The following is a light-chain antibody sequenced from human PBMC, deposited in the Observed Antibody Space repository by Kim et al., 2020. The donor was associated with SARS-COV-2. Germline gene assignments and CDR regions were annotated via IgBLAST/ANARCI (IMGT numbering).Light chain of an antibody. Sequence: GQRVTVACSASRSNIGSNVVNWIQPLPGAAPRLLIYAINHRPSGVPDRFSGSKSGTSASLAISGLQSEDEAAYYCAAWDDNMSGWVFGVGTQLTVL. CDR2: AIN. CDR1: RSNIGSNV. J-gene: IGLJ3*02. V-gene: IGLV1-44*01. CDR3: AAWDDNMSGWV.